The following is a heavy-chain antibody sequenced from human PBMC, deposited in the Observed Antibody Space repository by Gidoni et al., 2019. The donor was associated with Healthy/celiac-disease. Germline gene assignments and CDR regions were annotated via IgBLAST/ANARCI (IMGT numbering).Heavy chain of an antibody. V-gene: IGHV3-23*01. Sequence: EVQLLESGGGLVQPGGSLRLSCAASGLTFSSYAMSWVRQAPGKGLEWVSAISGSGGSTYYADSVKGRFTISRDNSKNTLYLQMNSLRAEDTAVYYCANLETPDVDDYGDYGWVGGYYYGMDVWGQGTTVTVSS. CDR1: GLTFSSYA. J-gene: IGHJ6*02. CDR2: ISGSGGST. CDR3: ANLETPDVDDYGDYGWVGGYYYGMDV. D-gene: IGHD4-17*01.